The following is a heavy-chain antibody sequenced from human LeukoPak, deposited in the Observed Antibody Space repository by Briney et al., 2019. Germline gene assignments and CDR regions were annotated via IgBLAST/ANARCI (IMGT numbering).Heavy chain of an antibody. CDR1: GYSFTSYW. Sequence: GESLKISFKGSGYSFTSYWIGWVRQMPGKGLEWMGFIYPDDSDSRYSPSFEGQVTISVDKSISTTYLQWSSLKASDTAMYYCVRGGQLPAYYYYYMDVWGKGTTVTVSS. CDR2: IYPDDSDS. V-gene: IGHV5-51*01. D-gene: IGHD2-2*01. J-gene: IGHJ6*03. CDR3: VRGGQLPAYYYYYMDV.